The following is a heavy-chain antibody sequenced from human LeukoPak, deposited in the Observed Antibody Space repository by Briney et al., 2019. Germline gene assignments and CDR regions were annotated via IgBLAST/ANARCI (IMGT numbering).Heavy chain of an antibody. Sequence: GGSLRLSCAASGFTFSSYAMSWVRQAPGKGVEGGSAIRVRAPTTYSPDSVKAPFTFSRHNSKTTLYLQMNSLRAEHTAVYYCAKEPPGIAAAGPLDYWGQGTLVTVSS. CDR1: GFTFSSYA. J-gene: IGHJ4*02. V-gene: IGHV3-23*01. CDR2: IRVRAPTT. D-gene: IGHD6-13*01. CDR3: AKEPPGIAAAGPLDY.